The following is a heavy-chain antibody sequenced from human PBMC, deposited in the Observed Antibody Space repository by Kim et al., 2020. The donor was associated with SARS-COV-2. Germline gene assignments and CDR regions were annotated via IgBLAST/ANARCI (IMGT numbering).Heavy chain of an antibody. V-gene: IGHV1-69*04. Sequence: SVKVSCKASGGTFSSYAISWVRQAPGQGLEWMGRIIPILGIANYAQKFQGRVTITADKSTSTAYMELSSLRSEDTAVYYCARDDGWSGYYAQDYWGQGTLVTVSS. CDR2: IIPILGIA. CDR3: ARDDGWSGYYAQDY. D-gene: IGHD3-3*01. CDR1: GGTFSSYA. J-gene: IGHJ4*02.